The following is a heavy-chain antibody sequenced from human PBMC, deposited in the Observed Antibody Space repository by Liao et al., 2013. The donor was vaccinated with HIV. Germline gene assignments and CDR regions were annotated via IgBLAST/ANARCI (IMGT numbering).Heavy chain of an antibody. CDR3: ARGAYYYDSSGYYFY. J-gene: IGHJ4*02. Sequence: QVQLQQWGAGLVKPSETLSLTCTVSGGSISSSTYYWGWIRQPPGKGLDWIGSIYYSGSTYYNPSLKSRVTISVDTSKNQFSLKLSSVTAADTAVYYCARGAYYYDSSGYYFYWGQGTLVTVSS. V-gene: IGHV4-39*07. CDR2: IYYSGST. D-gene: IGHD3-22*01. CDR1: GGSISSSTYY.